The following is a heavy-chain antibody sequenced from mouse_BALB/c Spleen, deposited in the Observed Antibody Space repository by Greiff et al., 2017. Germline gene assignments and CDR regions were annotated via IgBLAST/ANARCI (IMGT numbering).Heavy chain of an antibody. Sequence: EVQLQQSGPELVKPGASVKMSCKASGYTFTSYVMHWVKQKPGQGLEWIGYINPYNDGTKYNEKFKGKATLTSDKSSSTAYMELSSLTSEDSAVYYCARPYDCYSYWYFDVWGAGTTVTVSS. D-gene: IGHD2-3*01. CDR3: ARPYDCYSYWYFDV. V-gene: IGHV1-14*01. CDR2: INPYNDGT. J-gene: IGHJ1*01. CDR1: GYTFTSYV.